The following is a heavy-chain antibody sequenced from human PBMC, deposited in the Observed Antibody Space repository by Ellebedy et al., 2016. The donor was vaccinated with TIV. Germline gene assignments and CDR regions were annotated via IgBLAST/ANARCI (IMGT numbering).Heavy chain of an antibody. J-gene: IGHJ4*02. CDR2: ISTYTGNT. V-gene: IGHV1-18*01. CDR3: ASSSCSRNSCYNLNY. Sequence: ASVKVSXKASSYTFTTYAISWVRQAPGQGLEWMGWISTYTGNTNYAPMVQDRITMTRDTSTTTAYMDLRSLRSDDTALYYCASSSCSRNSCYNLNYWGQGTLVTVSS. D-gene: IGHD2-2*02. CDR1: SYTFTTYA.